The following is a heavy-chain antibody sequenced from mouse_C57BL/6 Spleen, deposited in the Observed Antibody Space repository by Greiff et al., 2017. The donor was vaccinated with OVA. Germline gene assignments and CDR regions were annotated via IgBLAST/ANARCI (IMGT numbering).Heavy chain of an antibody. CDR3: ARSAASTGTGAWFAY. J-gene: IGHJ3*01. V-gene: IGHV14-2*01. CDR1: GFNIKDYY. CDR2: IDPEDGET. Sequence: VQLQQSGAELVKPGASVKLSCTASGFNIKDYYMHWVKQRTEQGLEWIGRIDPEDGETKYAPKFQGKATITADTSSNTADLQLSSLTSEDTAVYYCARSAASTGTGAWFAYWGQGTLVTVSA. D-gene: IGHD4-1*02.